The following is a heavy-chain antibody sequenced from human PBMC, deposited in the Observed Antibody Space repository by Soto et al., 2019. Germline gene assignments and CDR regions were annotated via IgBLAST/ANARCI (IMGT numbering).Heavy chain of an antibody. V-gene: IGHV1-69*01. CDR3: ARAHSSIAARPGFDY. CDR1: GGTFSSYA. Sequence: QVQLVQSGAEVKKPGSSVKVSCKASGGTFSSYAISWVRQAPGQGLEWMGGISPVFGTANYAQKFQGRVTITADESTSTAYMELSSLRSEDTAVYYCARAHSSIAARPGFDYWGQGTLVTVSS. CDR2: ISPVFGTA. J-gene: IGHJ4*02. D-gene: IGHD6-6*01.